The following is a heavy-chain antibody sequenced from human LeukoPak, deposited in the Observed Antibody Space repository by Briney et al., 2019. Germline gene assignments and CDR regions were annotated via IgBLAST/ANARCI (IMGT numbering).Heavy chain of an antibody. CDR1: GGSFSGYY. CDR2: VNHSEST. D-gene: IGHD5-18*01. Sequence: SETLSLTCAVYGGSFSGYYWSWIRQPPAKGLEWIGDVNHSESTNYNPSLKSRVTISVDTSKNQFSLKLSSVTAADTAVYYCAREIKGYSYAYYYYYYYMDVWGKGTTVTVSS. J-gene: IGHJ6*03. V-gene: IGHV4-34*01. CDR3: AREIKGYSYAYYYYYYYMDV.